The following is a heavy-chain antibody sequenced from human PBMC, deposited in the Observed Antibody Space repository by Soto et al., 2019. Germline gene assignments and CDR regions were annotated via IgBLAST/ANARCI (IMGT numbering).Heavy chain of an antibody. V-gene: IGHV3-23*01. CDR3: AKDYYSDSRGSPYYYYYSMDV. J-gene: IGHJ6*02. Sequence: PGGSLRLSCAASGFIFSSYAMSWVRQAPGKGLEGGSLMSGSSVTTYYADSVKGRFTISRDNSKKTLYLKMKSLRAEETAVYYFAKDYYSDSRGSPYYYYYSMDVWGQGTTVTVSS. CDR2: MSGSSVTT. D-gene: IGHD3-22*01. CDR1: GFIFSSYA.